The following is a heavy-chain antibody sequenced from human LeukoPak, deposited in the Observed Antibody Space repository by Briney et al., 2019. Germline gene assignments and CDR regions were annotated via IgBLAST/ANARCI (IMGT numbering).Heavy chain of an antibody. V-gene: IGHV4-4*07. Sequence: SETLSLTCTVSRGSISNWYWSWIRQPAGKGLEWIGRIYDSGSTEYNPSHRSRVIMSVDTSKNEFSLKLSSVTAADTAVYYCARTTGHYLFDQWGQGTLVIVSS. CDR1: RGSISNWY. J-gene: IGHJ4*02. D-gene: IGHD3-3*01. CDR3: ARTTGHYLFDQ. CDR2: IYDSGST.